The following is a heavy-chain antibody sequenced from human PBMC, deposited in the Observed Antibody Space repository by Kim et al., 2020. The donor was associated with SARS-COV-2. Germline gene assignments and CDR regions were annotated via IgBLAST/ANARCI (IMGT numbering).Heavy chain of an antibody. CDR3: ARVGRDYDSSGYSDAFDI. D-gene: IGHD3-22*01. Sequence: GGSLRLSCAASGFTFSSYSMNWVRQAPGKGLEWVSYISSSSSTIYYADSVKGRFTISRDNAKNSLYLQMNSLRAEDTAVYYCARVGRDYDSSGYSDAFDIWGQGTMVTVSS. V-gene: IGHV3-48*04. J-gene: IGHJ3*02. CDR1: GFTFSSYS. CDR2: ISSSSSTI.